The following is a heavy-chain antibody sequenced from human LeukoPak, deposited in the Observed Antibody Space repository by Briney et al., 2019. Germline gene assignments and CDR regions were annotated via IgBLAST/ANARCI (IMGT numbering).Heavy chain of an antibody. D-gene: IGHD2-8*01. Sequence: PGGSLRLSCAASGFTFSNYAMSWVRQAPGKGLDWVSIIGGNDSSTYYADSVKGRFTISRDNSKNTLHLQMNSLRAEDTAVYHCALGTINKDYYFGMDVWGQGTTVTVSS. J-gene: IGHJ6*02. CDR3: ALGTINKDYYFGMDV. CDR1: GFTFSNYA. V-gene: IGHV3-23*01. CDR2: IGGNDSST.